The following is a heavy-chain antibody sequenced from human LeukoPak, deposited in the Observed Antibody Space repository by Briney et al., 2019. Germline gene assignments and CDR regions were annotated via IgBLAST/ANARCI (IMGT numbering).Heavy chain of an antibody. CDR2: INLSGGAT. Sequence: GASVKVSCKASGYTFTTYYMHWLRQAPGQGLEWMGIINLSGGATTYAQKFQGRVTMTRDMSTSTVYMELSSLRSEDTAVYYCARDDTAMALFDYWGQGTLVTVSS. D-gene: IGHD5-18*01. CDR3: ARDDTAMALFDY. J-gene: IGHJ4*02. V-gene: IGHV1-46*01. CDR1: GYTFTTYY.